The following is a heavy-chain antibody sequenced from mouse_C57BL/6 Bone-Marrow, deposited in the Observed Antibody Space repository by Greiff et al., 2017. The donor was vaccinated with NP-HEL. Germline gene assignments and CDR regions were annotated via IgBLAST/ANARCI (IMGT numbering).Heavy chain of an antibody. Sequence: QVQLQQSGAELAKPGASVKLSCKASGYTFTSYWMHWVKQRPGQGLEWIGYINPSSGYTKYNQKFKDKATLTADKSSSTAYMPLSSLTYEDSAVYYCARSLGFPTYGRSYKYAMDYWGQGTSVTVSS. CDR3: ARSLGFPTYGRSYKYAMDY. CDR2: INPSSGYT. CDR1: GYTFTSYW. D-gene: IGHD1-1*01. V-gene: IGHV1-7*01. J-gene: IGHJ4*01.